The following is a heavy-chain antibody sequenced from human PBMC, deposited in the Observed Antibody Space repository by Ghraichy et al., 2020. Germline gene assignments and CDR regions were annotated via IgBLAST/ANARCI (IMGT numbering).Heavy chain of an antibody. Sequence: GESLNISCAASGFTFSSYSMNWVRQAPGKGLEWVSSISSSSSYIYYADSVKGRFTISRDNAKNSLYLQMNSLRAEDTAVYYCARGGGTTSDAFDIWGQGTMVTVSS. J-gene: IGHJ3*02. V-gene: IGHV3-21*01. CDR3: ARGGGTTSDAFDI. CDR2: ISSSSSYI. CDR1: GFTFSSYS. D-gene: IGHD1/OR15-1a*01.